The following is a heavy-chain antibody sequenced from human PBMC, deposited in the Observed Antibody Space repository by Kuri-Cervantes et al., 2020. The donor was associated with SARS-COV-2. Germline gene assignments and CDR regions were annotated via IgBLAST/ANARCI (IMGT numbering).Heavy chain of an antibody. CDR3: ARDLGWVLHDAFDI. J-gene: IGHJ3*02. D-gene: IGHD3-16*01. CDR1: GFTFSSYE. Sequence: GGSLRLSCAASGFTFSSYEMNWVRQAPGGGLVGVSYISCSGSIIYCADSVKDRFNISRDNSRNTLYLQMNSLRDEDTAVYYCARDLGWVLHDAFDIWGQGTMVTVSS. CDR2: ISCSGSII. V-gene: IGHV3-48*03.